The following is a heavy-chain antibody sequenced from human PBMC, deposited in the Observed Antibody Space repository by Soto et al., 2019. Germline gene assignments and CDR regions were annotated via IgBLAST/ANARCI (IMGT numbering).Heavy chain of an antibody. CDR2: ISYDGSNK. D-gene: IGHD6-19*01. CDR3: AKGLPGLSYYYMDV. CDR1: GFTFSSYG. Sequence: QVQLVESGGGVVQPGRSLRLSCAASGFTFSSYGMHWVRQAPGKGLEWVAVISYDGSNKYYADSVKGRFTISRDNSKNTLYLQMTSLRAEDTAVYYCAKGLPGLSYYYMDVWGKGTTVTVSS. V-gene: IGHV3-30*18. J-gene: IGHJ6*03.